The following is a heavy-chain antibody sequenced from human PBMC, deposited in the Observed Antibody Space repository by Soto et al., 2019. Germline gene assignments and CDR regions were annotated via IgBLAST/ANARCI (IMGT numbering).Heavy chain of an antibody. D-gene: IGHD3-10*01. CDR1: GFSLSTSGVG. CDR3: AHRAQAMVWGY. J-gene: IGHJ4*02. V-gene: IGHV2-5*02. Sequence: QITLKESGPPLVKPTQTLTLTCTFSGFSLSTSGVGVGWIRQPPGKALERLALIYWDDDKRYSPSLKSRLTXTXXTSKNQVVLTMTNMDPVDTATYYCAHRAQAMVWGYWGQGTLVTVSS. CDR2: IYWDDDK.